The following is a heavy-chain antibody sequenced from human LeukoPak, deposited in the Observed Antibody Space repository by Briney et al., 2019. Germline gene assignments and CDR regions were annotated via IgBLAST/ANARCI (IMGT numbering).Heavy chain of an antibody. J-gene: IGHJ4*02. CDR3: AKIKGSGYYYYFDY. CDR2: IYSGGST. Sequence: PGGSLRLSCAASGFTVISNYMSWVRQAPGKGLEWVSVIYSGGSTYYADSVKGRFTISRDNSKNTLYLQMNSLRAEDTAVYYCAKIKGSGYYYYFDYWGQGTLVTVSS. D-gene: IGHD3-22*01. V-gene: IGHV3-53*01. CDR1: GFTVISNY.